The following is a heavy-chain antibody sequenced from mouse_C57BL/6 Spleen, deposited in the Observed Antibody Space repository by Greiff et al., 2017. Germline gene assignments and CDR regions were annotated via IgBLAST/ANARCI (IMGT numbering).Heavy chain of an antibody. CDR1: GYTFTSSW. V-gene: IGHV1-64*01. CDR3: ARSLYYDYGGFAY. CDR2: IHPNRGST. J-gene: IGHJ3*01. D-gene: IGHD2-4*01. Sequence: QVQLQQPGAELVKPGASVKLSCKASGYTFTSSWMHCVKQRPGQGLEWIGMIHPNRGSTNYNEKFKSKATLTVDKSSSTAYMPLSSLTSEDSAVYYSARSLYYDYGGFAYWGQGTLVTVSA.